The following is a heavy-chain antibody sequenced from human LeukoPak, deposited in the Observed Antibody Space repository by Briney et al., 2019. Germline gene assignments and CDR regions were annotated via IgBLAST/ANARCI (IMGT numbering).Heavy chain of an antibody. CDR1: RYTFTSSG. CDR2: ISGYTGNT. V-gene: IGHV1-18*01. Sequence: ASVKVSCKASRYTFTSSGISWVRQAPGQGPEWMGWISGYTGNTNYAQKLQARVTMTTDTSTSTAYMELRSLRSDDTAVYYCARSEGGNLWNYFDYWGQGTLVTVSS. D-gene: IGHD4-23*01. J-gene: IGHJ4*02. CDR3: ARSEGGNLWNYFDY.